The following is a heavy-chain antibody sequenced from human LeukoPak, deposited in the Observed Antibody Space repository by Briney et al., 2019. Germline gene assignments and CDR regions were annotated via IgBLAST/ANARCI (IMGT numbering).Heavy chain of an antibody. CDR2: IRYDGSNK. J-gene: IGHJ4*02. D-gene: IGHD6-13*01. CDR3: AKIAAAGISYFDY. Sequence: GGSLRLSCAASGFTFSSYDMHWVRQAPGKGLEWVAFIRYDGSNKYYADSVKGRFTISRDNSKNTLYLQMNSLRAEDTAVYYCAKIAAAGISYFDYWGQGTLVTVSS. CDR1: GFTFSSYD. V-gene: IGHV3-30*02.